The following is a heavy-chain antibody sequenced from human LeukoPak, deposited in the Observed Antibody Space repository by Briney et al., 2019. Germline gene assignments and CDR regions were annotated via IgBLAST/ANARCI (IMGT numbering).Heavy chain of an antibody. D-gene: IGHD5-24*01. Sequence: GGSLRLSCAASGFTLSTSWMHWVRQPPGKGPVWVARVSSDESNIIYADSVRGRFTISRDSAKNTLYLQMNSLRVDDTAVYYCARSRYLNGYDYWGQGTLVTVSS. CDR3: ARSRYLNGYDY. CDR1: GFTLSTSW. CDR2: VSSDESNI. V-gene: IGHV3-74*01. J-gene: IGHJ4*02.